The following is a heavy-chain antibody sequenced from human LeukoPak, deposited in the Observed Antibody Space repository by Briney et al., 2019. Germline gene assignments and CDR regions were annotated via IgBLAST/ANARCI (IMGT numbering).Heavy chain of an antibody. CDR1: GGSISSGSYY. J-gene: IGHJ2*01. V-gene: IGHV4-61*02. D-gene: IGHD3-9*01. CDR2: IYTSGST. Sequence: SETLSLTCTVSGGSISSGSYYWSWIRQPAGKGPEWIGRIYTSGSTNYNPSLKSRFTISVDTSKNQFSLKLSSVTAADTAVYYCARDRWLSSFDLWGRGTPVTVSS. CDR3: ARDRWLSSFDL.